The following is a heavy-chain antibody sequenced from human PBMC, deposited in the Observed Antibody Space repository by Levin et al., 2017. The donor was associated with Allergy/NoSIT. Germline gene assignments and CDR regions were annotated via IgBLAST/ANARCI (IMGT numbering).Heavy chain of an antibody. Sequence: SETLSLTCTVSGGSISSYYWSWIRQPPGKGLEWIGYIYYSGSTNYNPSLKSRVTISVDTSKNQFSLKLSSVTAADTAVYYCARDGGPWGWFGERELGAFDIWGQGTMVTVSS. D-gene: IGHD3-10*01. J-gene: IGHJ3*02. CDR2: IYYSGST. CDR1: GGSISSYY. V-gene: IGHV4-59*01. CDR3: ARDGGPWGWFGERELGAFDI.